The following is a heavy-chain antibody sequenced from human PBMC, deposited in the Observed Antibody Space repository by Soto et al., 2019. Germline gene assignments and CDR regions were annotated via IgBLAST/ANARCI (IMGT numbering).Heavy chain of an antibody. V-gene: IGHV1-69*13. CDR1: GGTFSSYA. CDR3: AGYYYDSSGYYYVLENYFDY. D-gene: IGHD3-22*01. Sequence: SVKVSCKASGGTFSSYAISWVRQAPGQGLEWMGGIIPIFGTANYAQKFQGRVTITADESTSTAYMELSSLRSEDTAVYYCAGYYYDSSGYYYVLENYFDYWGQGTLVTVSS. CDR2: IIPIFGTA. J-gene: IGHJ4*02.